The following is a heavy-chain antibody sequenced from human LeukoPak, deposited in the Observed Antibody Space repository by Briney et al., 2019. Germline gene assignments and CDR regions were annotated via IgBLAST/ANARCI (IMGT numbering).Heavy chain of an antibody. D-gene: IGHD3-3*01. CDR3: ARDAVTIFGVVITRFDY. CDR1: GYTFTSCG. Sequence: ASVKVSCKASGYTFTSCGISWVRQAPGQGLEWMGWISAYNGNTNYAQKLQGRVTMTTDTSTSTAYMELRSLRSDDTAVYYCARDAVTIFGVVITRFDYWGQGTLVTVSS. V-gene: IGHV1-18*01. J-gene: IGHJ4*02. CDR2: ISAYNGNT.